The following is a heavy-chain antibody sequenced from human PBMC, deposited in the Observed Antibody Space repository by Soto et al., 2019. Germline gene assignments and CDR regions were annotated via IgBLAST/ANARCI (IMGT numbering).Heavy chain of an antibody. Sequence: SVKVSCKASGGTFSSYAISWVRQAPGQGLEWMGGIIPIFGTANYAQKFQGRVTITADKSTSTAYMELSSLRSEDTAVYYCARESYYDSSGYYYYFDYWGQGTLVTV. CDR3: ARESYYDSSGYYYYFDY. D-gene: IGHD3-22*01. CDR1: GGTFSSYA. V-gene: IGHV1-69*06. J-gene: IGHJ4*02. CDR2: IIPIFGTA.